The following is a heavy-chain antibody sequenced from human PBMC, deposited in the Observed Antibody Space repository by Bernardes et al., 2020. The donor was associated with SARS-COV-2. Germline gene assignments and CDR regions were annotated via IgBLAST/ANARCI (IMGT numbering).Heavy chain of an antibody. CDR1: GESFSGYQ. Sequence: SETLSLTCAVYGESFSGYQWTWMRQPPGKGLEWIGQINQSGSTNYNPSLKSRVTLSVDTSKNQFSLRLSFVTAADTAVYYCAGSSCGIDCYIGGLRSWDDGMDVWGHGTTVTVSS. V-gene: IGHV4-34*01. CDR2: INQSGST. J-gene: IGHJ6*02. D-gene: IGHD2-21*02. CDR3: AGSSCGIDCYIGGLRSWDDGMDV.